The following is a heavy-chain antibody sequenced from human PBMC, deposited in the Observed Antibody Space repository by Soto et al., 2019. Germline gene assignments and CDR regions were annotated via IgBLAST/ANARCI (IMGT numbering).Heavy chain of an antibody. CDR3: ARGGGGYNFVAVY. CDR1: GGGNLRDYR. V-gene: IGHV1-69*01. Sequence: QVQLVQSGSEVKTPGSSVQVSCKASGGGNLRDYRTTLVRQAPGQGLEWMGGIITKLGSANYAQTFQGRVTSTEDESTSTVYMELRSLRSEDTAVYYCARGGGGYNFVAVYWGPGTPVTVSS. J-gene: IGHJ4*02. D-gene: IGHD5-12*01. CDR2: IITKLGSA.